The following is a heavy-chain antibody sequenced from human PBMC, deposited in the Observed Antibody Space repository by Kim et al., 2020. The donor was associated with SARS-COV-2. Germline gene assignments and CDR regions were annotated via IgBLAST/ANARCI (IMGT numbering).Heavy chain of an antibody. CDR3: ARDPHCSSTSCYGGGGY. V-gene: IGHV3-53*01. CDR1: GFTVSSNY. D-gene: IGHD2-2*01. J-gene: IGHJ4*02. Sequence: GGSLRLSCAASGFTVSSNYMSWVRQAPGKGLEWVSVIYSGGSTYYADSVKGRFTISRDNSKNTLYLQMNSLRAEDTAVYYCARDPHCSSTSCYGGGGYWGQGTLVTVSS. CDR2: IYSGGST.